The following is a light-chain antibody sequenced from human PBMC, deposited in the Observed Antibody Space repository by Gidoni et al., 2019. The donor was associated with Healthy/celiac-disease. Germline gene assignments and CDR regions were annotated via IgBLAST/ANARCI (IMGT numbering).Light chain of an antibody. V-gene: IGLV2-11*01. CDR2: DVS. CDR3: CSYAGSYTFYV. Sequence: QSALTQPRSVSGSPGPSVTISCTGTSSDVGGYNYVSWYQQHPGTAPKLMIYDVSKRPSGVPDRFSGSKSGNTASLTISGLQAEDEADYYCCSYAGSYTFYVFGTGTKVTVL. J-gene: IGLJ1*01. CDR1: SSDVGGYNY.